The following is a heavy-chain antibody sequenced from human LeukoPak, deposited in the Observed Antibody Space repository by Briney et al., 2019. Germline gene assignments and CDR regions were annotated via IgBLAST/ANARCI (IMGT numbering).Heavy chain of an antibody. V-gene: IGHV4-34*01. CDR2: INHSGST. CDR1: GASISSWY. CDR3: ARDGGLYYYYYGMDV. J-gene: IGHJ6*02. D-gene: IGHD2-15*01. Sequence: SETLSLTCTVSGASISSWYWSWIRQPPGKGLEWIGEINHSGSTNYNPSLKSRVTISVDTSKNQFSLKLSSVTAADTAVYYCARDGGLYYYYYGMDVWGQGTTVTVSS.